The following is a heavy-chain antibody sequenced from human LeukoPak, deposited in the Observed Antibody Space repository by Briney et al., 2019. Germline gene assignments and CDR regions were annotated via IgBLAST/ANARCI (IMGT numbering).Heavy chain of an antibody. Sequence: SETLSLTCTVSGGSISSGDYYWSRIRQPPGKGLEWIGYIYYSGSTYYNPSLKSRVTISVDTSKNQFSLKLSSVTAADTAVYYCARELRERYYFDYWGQGTLVTVSS. J-gene: IGHJ4*02. V-gene: IGHV4-30-4*01. CDR1: GGSISSGDYY. CDR3: ARELRERYYFDY. CDR2: IYYSGST. D-gene: IGHD4-17*01.